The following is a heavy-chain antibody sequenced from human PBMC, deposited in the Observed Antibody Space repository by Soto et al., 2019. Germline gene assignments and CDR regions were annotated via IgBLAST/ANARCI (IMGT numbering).Heavy chain of an antibody. CDR2: ISAHNGNT. D-gene: IGHD1-1*01. CDR3: ARGRYGDY. CDR1: GYTFTSYG. V-gene: IGHV1-18*01. J-gene: IGHJ4*02. Sequence: QVHLVQSGAEVKKPGASVKVSCKASGYTFTSYGITWVRQAPGQGLEWMGWISAHNGNTDYAQKLQGRVIVTRDTSTSTVHMELRSLRSDDTAVYYCARGRYGDYWGQGALVTVSS.